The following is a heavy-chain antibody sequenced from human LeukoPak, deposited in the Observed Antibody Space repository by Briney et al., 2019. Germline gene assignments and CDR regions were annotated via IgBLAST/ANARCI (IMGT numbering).Heavy chain of an antibody. V-gene: IGHV4-39*07. D-gene: IGHD2-15*01. J-gene: IGHJ4*02. Sequence: SETLSLTCTVSGGSISSSSYYWGWIRQPPGKGLEWIGSIYYSGSTYYNPSLKSRVTISVDTSKNEFSLKLSSVTAADTAVYYCARDSPPAYCSGGSCYFDYWGQGTLVTVSS. CDR2: IYYSGST. CDR3: ARDSPPAYCSGGSCYFDY. CDR1: GGSISSSSYY.